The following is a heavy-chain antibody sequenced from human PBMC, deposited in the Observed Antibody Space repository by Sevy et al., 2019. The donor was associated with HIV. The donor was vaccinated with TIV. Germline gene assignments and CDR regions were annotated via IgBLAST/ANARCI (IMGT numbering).Heavy chain of an antibody. CDR3: ARTTTMTTSALDY. V-gene: IGHV4-34*01. CDR2: INHSGST. J-gene: IGHJ4*02. Sequence: SETLSLTCAVYGGSFSGYYWSWIRQPPGKGLEWIGEINHSGSTNYNPSLKSRVVMSLDTSKNHFSVKLSSVTAADTAVYYCARTTTMTTSALDYWGQGTLVTVSS. CDR1: GGSFSGYY. D-gene: IGHD4-17*01.